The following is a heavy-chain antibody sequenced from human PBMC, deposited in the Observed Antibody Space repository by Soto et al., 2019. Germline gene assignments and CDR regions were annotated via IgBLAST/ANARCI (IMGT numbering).Heavy chain of an antibody. V-gene: IGHV4-31*02. CDR1: GSSINIGAFY. J-gene: IGHJ4*02. CDR2: IYYSGST. CDR3: ARGRFDSSGYYYDY. Sequence: PSETLSLTCTFSGSSINIGAFYWSWIRQHPGEGLEWIGYIYYSGSTYYNPSLKSRVTISADTSKNQFSLDLSSVTAADTALYFCARGRFDSSGYYYDYWGQGSLVTVSS. D-gene: IGHD3-22*01.